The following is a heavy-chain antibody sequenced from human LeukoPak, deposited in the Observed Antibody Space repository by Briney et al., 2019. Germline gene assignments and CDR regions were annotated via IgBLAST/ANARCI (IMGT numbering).Heavy chain of an antibody. CDR2: ISWNSGSI. CDR3: AKGGDIAGTLPNWFDP. CDR1: GFTFDDYA. Sequence: GGSLRLSYAASGFTFDDYAMHWVRQAPGKGLEWVSGISWNSGSIGYADSVKGRFTISRDNAKNSLYLQMNSLRAEDTALYYCAKGGDIAGTLPNWFDPWGQGTLVTVSS. D-gene: IGHD6-13*01. V-gene: IGHV3-9*01. J-gene: IGHJ5*02.